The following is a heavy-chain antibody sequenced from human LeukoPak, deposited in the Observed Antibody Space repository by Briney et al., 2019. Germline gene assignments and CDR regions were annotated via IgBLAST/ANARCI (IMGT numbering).Heavy chain of an antibody. J-gene: IGHJ4*02. CDR1: GFTFSSYA. Sequence: GGSLRLSCAASGFTFSSYAMSWVRQAPGKGLEWVSSIRSSGGSTFYADSVKGRFTISRDNSKNMLYLQMNSLRAEDTAVYYCAKWKYSNSGIDDYWGQGTLVTVSS. D-gene: IGHD6-6*01. CDR2: IRSSGGST. V-gene: IGHV3-23*01. CDR3: AKWKYSNSGIDDY.